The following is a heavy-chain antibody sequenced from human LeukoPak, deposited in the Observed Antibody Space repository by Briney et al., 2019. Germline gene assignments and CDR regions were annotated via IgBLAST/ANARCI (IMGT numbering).Heavy chain of an antibody. Sequence: IPSETLSLTYAVYGGSFSGYYWSWIRQPPGKGLEWIGEINHSGSTNYNPSLKSRVTISVDTSKNQFSLKLSSVTAADTAVYYCARAKILLSNYYYYMDVWGKGTTVTVSS. J-gene: IGHJ6*03. CDR2: INHSGST. D-gene: IGHD2/OR15-2a*01. CDR1: GGSFSGYY. V-gene: IGHV4-34*01. CDR3: ARAKILLSNYYYYMDV.